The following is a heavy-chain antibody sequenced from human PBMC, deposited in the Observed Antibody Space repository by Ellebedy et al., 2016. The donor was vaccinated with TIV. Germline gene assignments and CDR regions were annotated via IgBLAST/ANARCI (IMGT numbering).Heavy chain of an antibody. CDR1: GYTFTGYY. D-gene: IGHD6-19*01. Sequence: ASVKVSCKASGYTFTGYYMHWVRQAPGQGLEWMGWINPNSGGTNYAQKFQGRVTMTRDTSISTAYMELSRLRSDDTAVYYCARGLYSSGWYGTEVYFDYWGQGTLVTVSS. V-gene: IGHV1-2*02. CDR3: ARGLYSSGWYGTEVYFDY. J-gene: IGHJ4*02. CDR2: INPNSGGT.